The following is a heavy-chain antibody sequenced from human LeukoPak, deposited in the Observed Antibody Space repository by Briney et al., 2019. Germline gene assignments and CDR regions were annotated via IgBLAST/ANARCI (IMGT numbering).Heavy chain of an antibody. CDR1: GGSISSSSYY. CDR3: ARDSPPGDAFDI. J-gene: IGHJ3*02. V-gene: IGHV4-39*07. CDR2: IYYSGST. Sequence: SETLSLTCTVSGGSISSSSYYWGWIRQPPGKGLEWIGSIYYSGSTNYNPSLKSRVTISVDTSKNQFSLKLSSVTAADTAVYYCARDSPPGDAFDIWGQGTMVTVSS.